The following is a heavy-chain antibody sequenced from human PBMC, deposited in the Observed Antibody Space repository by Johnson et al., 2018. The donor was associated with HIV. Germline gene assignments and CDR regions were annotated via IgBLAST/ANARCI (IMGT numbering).Heavy chain of an antibody. CDR1: GFTFSSYE. CDR2: ISASGSTRGTTE. D-gene: IGHD2-21*02. CDR3: AKDLAFAYCGGDCYSGACDI. Sequence: VQLVESGGGLVQPGRSLRLSCTASGFTFSSYEINWVRQAPGKGLEWVAYISASGSTRGTTEYYSGSLRGRFTISRDNSKNTLYLQMNSLRAEDTAVYYCAKDLAFAYCGGDCYSGACDIWGQGTMVTVSS. V-gene: IGHV3-48*03. J-gene: IGHJ3*02.